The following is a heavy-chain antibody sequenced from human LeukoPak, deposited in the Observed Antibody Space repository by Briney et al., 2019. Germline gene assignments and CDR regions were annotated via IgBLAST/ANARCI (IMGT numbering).Heavy chain of an antibody. CDR1: GGSISSGGYY. D-gene: IGHD5-12*01. Sequence: SQTLSLTCTVSGGSISSGGYYWSWIRQHPGKGLEWIGYIYYSGSTYYNPSLKSRVTISVDTSKNQFSLKLSSVTAADTAVYYCARGRDWLRQYYYYYYGMDVWGQGTLVTVSS. V-gene: IGHV4-31*03. CDR2: IYYSGST. CDR3: ARGRDWLRQYYYYYYGMDV. J-gene: IGHJ6*02.